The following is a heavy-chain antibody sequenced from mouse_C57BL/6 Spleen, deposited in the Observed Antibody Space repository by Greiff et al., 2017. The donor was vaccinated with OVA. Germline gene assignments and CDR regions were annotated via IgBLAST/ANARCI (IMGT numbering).Heavy chain of an antibody. J-gene: IGHJ2*01. Sequence: VQLQQSGGGLVKPGGSLKLSCAASGFTFSSYAMSWVRQTPEKRLEWVATISDGGSYTYYPDNVKGRFTISRDNAKNNLYLQMSHLQSEDTAMYYCAREGHYSNSYFDYWGQGTTLTVSS. D-gene: IGHD2-5*01. CDR2: ISDGGSYT. V-gene: IGHV5-4*01. CDR1: GFTFSSYA. CDR3: AREGHYSNSYFDY.